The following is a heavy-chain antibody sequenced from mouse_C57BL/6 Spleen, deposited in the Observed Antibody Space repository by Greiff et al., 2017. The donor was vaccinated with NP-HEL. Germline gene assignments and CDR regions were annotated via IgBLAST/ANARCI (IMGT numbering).Heavy chain of an antibody. CDR3: AISVTAHFDY. Sequence: QVQLKQPGAELVMPGASVKLSCKASGYTFTSYWMHWVKQRPGQGLEWIGEIDPSDSYTNYNQKFKGKSTLTVDKSSSTAYMQLSSLTSEDSAVYYCAISVTAHFDYWGQGTTLTVSS. CDR1: GYTFTSYW. CDR2: IDPSDSYT. J-gene: IGHJ2*01. D-gene: IGHD2-1*01. V-gene: IGHV1-69*01.